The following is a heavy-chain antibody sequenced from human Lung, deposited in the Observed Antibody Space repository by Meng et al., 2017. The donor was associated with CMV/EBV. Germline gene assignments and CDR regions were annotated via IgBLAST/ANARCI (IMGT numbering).Heavy chain of an antibody. J-gene: IGHJ6*02. V-gene: IGHV1-18*01. CDR1: GYTFTNYV. CDR2: VSGYNDNT. CDR3: ARTYCSSTSCSPPYYYAMDV. D-gene: IGHD2-2*01. Sequence: ASXXVSCKASGYTFTNYVINWVRQAPGQGLEWMGWVSGYNDNTKYAQKLQDRVTTTTDISTSTAYMELRSLRSDDTAIYYCARTYCSSTSCSPPYYYAMDVWGQGTXVTVSS.